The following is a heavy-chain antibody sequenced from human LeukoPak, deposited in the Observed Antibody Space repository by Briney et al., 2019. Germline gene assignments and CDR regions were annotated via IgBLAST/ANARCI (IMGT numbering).Heavy chain of an antibody. Sequence: LSETLSLTCTVSGYSISSGYYWGWIRQPPGKGLEWIGSIYHSGSTYYNPSLKSRVTISVDTSKNQFSLKLSSVTAADTAVYYCARAARYVWGGYYFDYWGQGTLVTVSS. CDR2: IYHSGST. D-gene: IGHD3-16*01. CDR3: ARAARYVWGGYYFDY. V-gene: IGHV4-38-2*02. J-gene: IGHJ4*02. CDR1: GYSISSGYY.